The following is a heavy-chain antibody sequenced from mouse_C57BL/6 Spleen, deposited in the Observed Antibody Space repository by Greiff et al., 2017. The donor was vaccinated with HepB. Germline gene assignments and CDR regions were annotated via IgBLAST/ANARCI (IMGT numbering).Heavy chain of an antibody. Sequence: EVKVVESGGGLVKPGGSLKLSCAASGFTFSDYGMHWVRQAPEKGLEWVAYISSGSSTIYYADTVKGRFTISRDNAKNTLFLQMTSLRSEDTAMYYCARSDDGYPYYFDYWGQGTTLTVSS. CDR1: GFTFSDYG. D-gene: IGHD2-3*01. V-gene: IGHV5-17*01. J-gene: IGHJ2*01. CDR2: ISSGSSTI. CDR3: ARSDDGYPYYFDY.